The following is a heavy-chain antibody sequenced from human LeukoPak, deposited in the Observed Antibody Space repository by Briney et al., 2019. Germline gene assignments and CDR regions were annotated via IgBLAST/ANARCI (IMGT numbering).Heavy chain of an antibody. V-gene: IGHV3-30*02. J-gene: IGHJ4*02. D-gene: IGHD3-10*01. CDR2: IRYDGSNK. CDR3: AKQVWFGELSIDY. CDR1: GFTFSSCG. Sequence: GGSLRLSCAASGFTFSSCGMHWVRQAPGKGLEWVAFIRYDGSNKYYADSVKGRFTISRDNSKNTLYLQMNSLRAEDTAVYYCAKQVWFGELSIDYWGQGTLVTVSS.